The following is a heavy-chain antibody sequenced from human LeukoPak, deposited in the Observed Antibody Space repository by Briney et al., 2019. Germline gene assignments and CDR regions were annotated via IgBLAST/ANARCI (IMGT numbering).Heavy chain of an antibody. J-gene: IGHJ6*03. Sequence: SETLSLTCTVSGGCIGTYYWSWIRQSPGTGLEWIGYIYVTGSTRYNPYLQSRVTISVDTSRNQFFLKMSSVTAADTAVYYCARHIGGGIEDMDVWGKGTKVTVSS. CDR2: IYVTGST. CDR1: GGCIGTYY. D-gene: IGHD3-16*02. CDR3: ARHIGGGIEDMDV. V-gene: IGHV4-59*08.